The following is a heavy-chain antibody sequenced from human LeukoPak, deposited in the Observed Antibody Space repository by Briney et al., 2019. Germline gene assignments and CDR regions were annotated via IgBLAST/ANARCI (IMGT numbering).Heavy chain of an antibody. J-gene: IGHJ6*02. Sequence: SETLSLTCTVSGGSISSGGYYWSWIRQHPGKGLEWIGYIYYSGSIYYNPSLKSRVTISVDTSKNQFSLKLSSVTAADTAVYYCARDRFISAIVVVPAAIGMDVWGQGTTVTVSS. V-gene: IGHV4-31*03. CDR3: ARDRFISAIVVVPAAIGMDV. CDR2: IYYSGSI. CDR1: GGSISSGGYY. D-gene: IGHD2-2*01.